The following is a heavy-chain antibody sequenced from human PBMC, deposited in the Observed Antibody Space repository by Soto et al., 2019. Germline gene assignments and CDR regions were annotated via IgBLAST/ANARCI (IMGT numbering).Heavy chain of an antibody. CDR3: ARXRGRQQLVQRYYNGMDV. J-gene: IGHJ6*02. CDR1: GGSFSGYY. V-gene: IGHV4-34*01. D-gene: IGHD6-13*01. CDR2: INHSGST. Sequence: SETLSLTCAVYGGSFSGYYWSWIRQSPGKGLEWIGEINHSGSTNYNPSLKSRVTISVDTSKNQFSLKLSSVSAADTAVYFCARXRGRQQLVQRYYNGMDVWGQGTTVTVSS.